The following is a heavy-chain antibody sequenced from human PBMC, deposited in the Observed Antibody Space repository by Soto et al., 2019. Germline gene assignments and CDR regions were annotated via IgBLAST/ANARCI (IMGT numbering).Heavy chain of an antibody. Sequence: SETLSLTCPVSGVSISSGDYYWSWIRQHPGKGLEWIGYIYYSGSTYYNPSLKSRVTISVDTSKNQFSLKLSSVTAADTAVYYCARWWSGSRQGFDPWGQGTLVTVSS. V-gene: IGHV4-31*03. D-gene: IGHD3-3*01. CDR3: ARWWSGSRQGFDP. CDR1: GVSISSGDYY. J-gene: IGHJ5*02. CDR2: IYYSGST.